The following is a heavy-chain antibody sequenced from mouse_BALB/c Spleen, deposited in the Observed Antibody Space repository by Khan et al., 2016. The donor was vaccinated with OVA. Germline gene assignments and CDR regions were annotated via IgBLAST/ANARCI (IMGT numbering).Heavy chain of an antibody. D-gene: IGHD2-12*01. CDR3: ARSTYRYALVY. CDR1: GDSITSGY. J-gene: IGHJ3*01. CDR2: IIYTGYT. Sequence: EVQLQESGPSLVKPSQTLSLTCSVTGDSITSGYWNWIRKFPGNKLEYMRYIIYTGYTYYNPSLKSRISITRHTSKNQYYLQLSSVTDEDTATYYCARSTYRYALVYWGQGTLVTVSA. V-gene: IGHV3-8*02.